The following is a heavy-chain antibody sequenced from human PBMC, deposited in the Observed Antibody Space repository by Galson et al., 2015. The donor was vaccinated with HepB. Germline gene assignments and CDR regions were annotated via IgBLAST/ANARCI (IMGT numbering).Heavy chain of an antibody. CDR3: AKGYSGTSSGLGDD. Sequence: SLRLSCATSGFSFRTFAMSWVRQAPGEGLEWVSSISGAGSPTYYADSVQGRFIISRDNSKNTMYLQMSSLRAEDTAIYYCAKGYSGTSSGLGDDWGQGTLVTVSS. J-gene: IGHJ4*02. CDR1: GFSFRTFA. D-gene: IGHD1-26*01. CDR2: ISGAGSPT. V-gene: IGHV3-23*01.